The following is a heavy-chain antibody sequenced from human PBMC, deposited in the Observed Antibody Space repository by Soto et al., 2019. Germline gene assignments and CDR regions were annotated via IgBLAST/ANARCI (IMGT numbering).Heavy chain of an antibody. CDR3: AASSGFYEAMDA. J-gene: IGHJ6*02. CDR1: GGAFRNYA. CDR2: VMPTFGAG. D-gene: IGHD1-26*01. V-gene: IGHV1-69*01. Sequence: QVQLVQSGAEVKKPGSSVKVSCTASGGAFRNYAVSWVRQAPRQGLAWMGAVMPTFGAGVYARKLQGRLTIFADESTNPAYLTVSSLTFEDAALYYCAASSGFYEAMDAWGQGTKLTVSS.